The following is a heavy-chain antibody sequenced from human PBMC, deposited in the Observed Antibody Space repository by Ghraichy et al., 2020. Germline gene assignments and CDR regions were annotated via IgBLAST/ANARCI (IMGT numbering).Heavy chain of an antibody. CDR1: GGSISSYY. CDR2: IYYSGST. V-gene: IGHV4-59*01. D-gene: IGHD3-10*01. J-gene: IGHJ3*02. CDR3: ARVRRPRGGGAFDI. Sequence: SETLSLTCTVSGGSISSYYWSWIRQPPGKGLEWIGYIYYSGSTNYNPSLKSRVTISVDTSKNQFSLKLSSVTAADTAVYYCARVRRPRGGGAFDIWGQGTIVTVSS.